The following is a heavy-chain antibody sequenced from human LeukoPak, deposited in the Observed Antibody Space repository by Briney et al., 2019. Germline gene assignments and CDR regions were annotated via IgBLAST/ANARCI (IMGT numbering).Heavy chain of an antibody. CDR2: ISSSGGST. V-gene: IGHV3-23*01. CDR3: AKGGPRDSGGYSFDY. D-gene: IGHD3-22*01. Sequence: AGGSLRLSCAASGFTFSSYVMSWVRQAPVKGLEWVSGISSSGGSTYYADSVKGRFTISRDNSKNTLSLQMNSLRAEDTAVYYCAKGGPRDSGGYSFDYWGQGTLVTVSS. CDR1: GFTFSSYV. J-gene: IGHJ4*02.